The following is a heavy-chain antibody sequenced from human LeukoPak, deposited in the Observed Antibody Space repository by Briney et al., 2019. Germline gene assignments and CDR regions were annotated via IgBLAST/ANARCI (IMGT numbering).Heavy chain of an antibody. J-gene: IGHJ4*02. CDR3: ARDLDGYNILDY. Sequence: GGSLRLSCAASGFTFSSYEMNWVRQAPGKGLEWVSYISSSGSTIYYADSVKGRFTISRDNAKNSLYLQMNSLRAEDTAVYYCARDLDGYNILDYWGQGTLVTVSS. V-gene: IGHV3-48*03. CDR1: GFTFSSYE. D-gene: IGHD5-24*01. CDR2: ISSSGSTI.